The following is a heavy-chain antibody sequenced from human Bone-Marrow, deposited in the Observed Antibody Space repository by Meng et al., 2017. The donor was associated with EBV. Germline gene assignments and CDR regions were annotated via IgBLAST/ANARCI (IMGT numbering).Heavy chain of an antibody. Sequence: QGQLGQSGAEVKKPGASVKVSCKASGGTLNNYAISWVRQAPGQGLEWMGGIIPIFVTPNYARKFQGRVTITADKSTSTSYMELSSLRSDDTAVYYCARAKGLGATLGYYFDFWGQGTLVTVSS. D-gene: IGHD1-26*01. CDR2: IIPIFVTP. CDR1: GGTLNNYA. V-gene: IGHV1-69*06. CDR3: ARAKGLGATLGYYFDF. J-gene: IGHJ4*02.